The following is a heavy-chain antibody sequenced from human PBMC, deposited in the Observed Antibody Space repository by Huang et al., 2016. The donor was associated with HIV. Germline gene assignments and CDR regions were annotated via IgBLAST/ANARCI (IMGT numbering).Heavy chain of an antibody. Sequence: QVRLGESGGGVVQPGASLTRSCSASGFPLLVYGMEWVRQAPVKGLEWCSFIRYDGNNDYLIGSVKGRFTISRDNSNNTLYLRMNSLRPEDTAVDYCVKERGSSRARSSFDFWGQGTSVIVSS. CDR1: GFPLLVYG. CDR3: VKERGSSRARSSFDF. J-gene: IGHJ3*01. D-gene: IGHD6-13*01. CDR2: IRYDGNND. V-gene: IGHV3-30*02.